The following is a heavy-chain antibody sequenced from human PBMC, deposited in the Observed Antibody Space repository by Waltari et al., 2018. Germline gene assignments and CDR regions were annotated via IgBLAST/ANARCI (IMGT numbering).Heavy chain of an antibody. J-gene: IGHJ4*02. Sequence: QVQLVQSGPEVKKPGASVKVSCKASGYTFSNFGISWVRQAPGQGPEWMGWSSGNNGDTSDAQKCQGRVTMTTDTPTNTAYMELRSLRSDDTAVYYCARGPSFLSAYSSGWPHFDNWGQGTLVTVSS. V-gene: IGHV1-18*01. CDR2: SSGNNGDT. CDR3: ARGPSFLSAYSSGWPHFDN. D-gene: IGHD6-19*01. CDR1: GYTFSNFG.